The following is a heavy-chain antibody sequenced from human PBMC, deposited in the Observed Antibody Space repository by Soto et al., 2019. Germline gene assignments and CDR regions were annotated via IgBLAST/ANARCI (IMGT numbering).Heavy chain of an antibody. CDR1: GFTFSSYS. J-gene: IGHJ3*02. CDR2: ISSSSSYI. D-gene: IGHD6-6*01. Sequence: PGGSLRLSCAASGFTFSSYSMNWVRQAPGKGLEWVSSISSSSSYIYYADSVKGRFTISRDNAKNSLYLQMNSLRAEDTAVYYCARAPIAAPDAFDIWGQGTMVTVSS. CDR3: ARAPIAAPDAFDI. V-gene: IGHV3-21*01.